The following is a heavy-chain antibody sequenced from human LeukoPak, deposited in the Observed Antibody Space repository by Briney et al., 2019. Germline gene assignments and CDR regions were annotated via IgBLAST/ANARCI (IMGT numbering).Heavy chain of an antibody. CDR3: ARGMRSGRPFDY. J-gene: IGHJ4*02. V-gene: IGHV4-4*07. D-gene: IGHD3-10*01. Sequence: SETLSLTCTVSDTSINTYYWSWIRQPAGKGLEWIGHMYATGTTNYNPSLKSRVTMSIDTSKNQFSLKVRSVTAADTAVYYCARGMRSGRPFDYWGQGTLVTVSS. CDR2: MYATGTT. CDR1: DTSINTYY.